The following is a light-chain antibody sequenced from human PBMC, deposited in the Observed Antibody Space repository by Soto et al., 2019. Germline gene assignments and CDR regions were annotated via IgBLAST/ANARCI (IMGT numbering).Light chain of an antibody. CDR3: QAWDNSTVV. V-gene: IGLV3-1*01. CDR2: QDR. J-gene: IGLJ2*01. Sequence: SYELTQSPSVSVSPGQTASITCSGDNLGDKYASWYQQKPGQSPVLVIYQDRKRPPGIPERFSGSSSGNAATLTISGTQAMDEADYYCQAWDNSTVVFGGGTKLTVL. CDR1: NLGDKY.